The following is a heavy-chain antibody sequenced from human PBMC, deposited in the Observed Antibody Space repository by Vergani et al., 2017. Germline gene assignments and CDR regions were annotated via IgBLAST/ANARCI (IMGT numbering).Heavy chain of an antibody. J-gene: IGHJ4*02. Sequence: EVQVVESGGGLIKPGGSLRLSCVVSGITFKNAWINWVRQAPGKGLEWIGRIRSKNDGGTADYAAPLKGRFTISRDDSKDSAFLLVNNLKTEDTAVYFCYPEYHDYWGQGTLVTDSS. D-gene: IGHD2-2*01. CDR2: IRSKNDGGTA. CDR1: GITFKNAW. CDR3: YPEYHDY. V-gene: IGHV3-15*01.